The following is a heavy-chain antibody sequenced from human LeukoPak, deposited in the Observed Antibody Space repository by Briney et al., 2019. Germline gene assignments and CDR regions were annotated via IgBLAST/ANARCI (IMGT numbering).Heavy chain of an antibody. CDR2: ISWNSGSI. Sequence: GGSLRLSCAASGFTFDDYAMHWVRQAPGKGLEWVSGISWNSGSIGYADSVKGRFTISRDNAKNSLYLQMNSLRAEDTALYYCAKDLLRAYYYGMDVWGQGTLVTVSS. CDR3: AKDLLRAYYYGMDV. V-gene: IGHV3-9*01. J-gene: IGHJ6*02. D-gene: IGHD3-9*01. CDR1: GFTFDDYA.